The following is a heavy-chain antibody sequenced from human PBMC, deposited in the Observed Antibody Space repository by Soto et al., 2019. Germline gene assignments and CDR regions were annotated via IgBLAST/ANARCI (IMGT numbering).Heavy chain of an antibody. CDR3: ARDFGNDLSAPGAVFDY. V-gene: IGHV1-18*01. Sequence: QVHLVQSGGEVKKPGASVKVSCKASGYSFNSYGVSWVRQAPGQGLEWMGWISAYNGNTNYAQKLQGRVTLTTDTSTCTAYMELRSLASDDTALYYCARDFGNDLSAPGAVFDYWGQGTLVTVSS. CDR1: GYSFNSYG. D-gene: IGHD3-16*01. CDR2: ISAYNGNT. J-gene: IGHJ4*02.